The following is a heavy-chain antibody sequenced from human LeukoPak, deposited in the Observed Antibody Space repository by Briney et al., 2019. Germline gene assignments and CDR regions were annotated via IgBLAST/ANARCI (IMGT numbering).Heavy chain of an antibody. CDR2: IYSSGST. CDR1: GDVVSSYY. CDR3: ARGVDGYNLDY. V-gene: IGHV4-59*02. J-gene: IGHJ4*02. D-gene: IGHD5-24*01. Sequence: PSETLSLTCTVFGDVVSSYYWSWIRQPPGKGLECVGYIYSSGSTNYNPSLRSRVSMSVDTSKNQFSLKLSSVTAADTAVYYCARGVDGYNLDYWGQGTLVTVSS.